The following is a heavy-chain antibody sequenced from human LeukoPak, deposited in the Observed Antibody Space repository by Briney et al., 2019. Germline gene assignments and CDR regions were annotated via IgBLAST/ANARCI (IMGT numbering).Heavy chain of an antibody. D-gene: IGHD2-21*02. CDR2: ISSGSRSI. CDR3: ARDYFYCGGDCFVDY. V-gene: IGHV3-21*04. CDR1: GFTFSDYT. Sequence: GGSLRLSCAASGFTFSDYTMNWVRQAPGKGLEWVSSISSGSRSIYYVDSVKGRFTISRDNAKNSLYLQVNSLRAEDTAIYYCARDYFYCGGDCFVDYWGQGTLVTVSS. J-gene: IGHJ4*02.